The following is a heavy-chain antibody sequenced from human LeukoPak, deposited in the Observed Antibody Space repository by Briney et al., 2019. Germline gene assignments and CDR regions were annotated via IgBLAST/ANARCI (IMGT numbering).Heavy chain of an antibody. V-gene: IGHV4-4*07. CDR3: ARDSGTTGEVKFDP. Sequence: SETLSLTCTVSGGSINSYYWNWIRQPAGKGLEWIGHIYTSGTTNYNPALKSRVSMSVDTSKNQFSLKLSSVTAADTAVYYCARDSGTTGEVKFDPWGQGTLVTVSS. CDR1: GGSINSYY. CDR2: IYTSGTT. D-gene: IGHD3-10*01. J-gene: IGHJ5*02.